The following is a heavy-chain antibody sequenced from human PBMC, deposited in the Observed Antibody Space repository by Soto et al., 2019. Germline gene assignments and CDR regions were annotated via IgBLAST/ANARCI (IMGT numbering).Heavy chain of an antibody. CDR1: GGSISSYY. D-gene: IGHD1-7*01. CDR2: IYYSGST. V-gene: IGHV4-59*01. CDR3: AREGLTGTIGLYYYYGMDV. Sequence: QVQLQESGPGLVKPSETLSLTCTVSGGSISSYYWSWIRQPPGKGLEWIGYIYYSGSTNYNPSLTSRVTISVDTSKNQVSLQLSSVTAADTAVYYCAREGLTGTIGLYYYYGMDVWGQGTTVTVSS. J-gene: IGHJ6*02.